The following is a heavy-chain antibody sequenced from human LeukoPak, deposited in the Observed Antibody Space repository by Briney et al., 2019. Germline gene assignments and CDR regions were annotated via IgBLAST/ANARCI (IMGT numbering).Heavy chain of an antibody. CDR2: ISYEGFNK. Sequence: GGSLRLSCAASGFTFSSYGMHWVRQAPGKGLEWVAVISYEGFNKYYADSVKGRFTISRDNSKNTLYLQMNSLRGEDTAVYYCAKGGGYSYGYYSDYWGQGTLVTVSS. D-gene: IGHD5-18*01. CDR3: AKGGGYSYGYYSDY. CDR1: GFTFSSYG. V-gene: IGHV3-30*18. J-gene: IGHJ4*02.